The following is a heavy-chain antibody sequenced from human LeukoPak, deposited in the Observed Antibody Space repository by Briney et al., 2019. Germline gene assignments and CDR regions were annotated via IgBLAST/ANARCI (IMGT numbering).Heavy chain of an antibody. CDR1: GITFSTYR. D-gene: IGHD3-22*01. J-gene: IGHJ3*01. Sequence: PGGSLRLSCAASGITFSTYRMDWLRQAPGKGLVWVSRINSDGSTTSYVDSVEGRFTISRDNAKNTLYLQMNSLRAEDTAVYYCARAGTEVDYDPSDAFDVWGQGTMVTVSS. CDR3: ARAGTEVDYDPSDAFDV. V-gene: IGHV3-74*01. CDR2: INSDGSTT.